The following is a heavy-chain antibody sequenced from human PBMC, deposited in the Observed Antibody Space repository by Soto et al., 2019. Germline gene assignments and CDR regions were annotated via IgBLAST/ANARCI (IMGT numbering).Heavy chain of an antibody. CDR2: IIPIFGTA. V-gene: IGHV1-69*06. Sequence: QVQLVQSGAKVKKPGSSEKVSCKASGGTFSSYAISWVRQAPGQGLEWMGGIIPIFGTANYAQKFQGRVTITADKSTSTAYMELSSLRSEDTAVYYCARDRGGNWNSKPYYYYGMDVWGQGTTVTVSS. D-gene: IGHD1-7*01. CDR3: ARDRGGNWNSKPYYYYGMDV. CDR1: GGTFSSYA. J-gene: IGHJ6*02.